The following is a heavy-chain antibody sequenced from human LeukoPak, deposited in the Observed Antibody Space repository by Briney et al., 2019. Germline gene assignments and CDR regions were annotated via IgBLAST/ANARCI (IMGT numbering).Heavy chain of an antibody. J-gene: IGHJ4*02. Sequence: GGSLRLSCAASGFTFSSYGMHWVRQAPGKGLEWVAAISYDGSNRYYADSLKGRFTISRDNSKNTLYLQMSSLRVEDTAVYYCAKDESRGSRWTYFDYWGQGTLVTVSS. CDR2: ISYDGSNR. CDR1: GFTFSSYG. CDR3: AKDESRGSRWTYFDY. V-gene: IGHV3-30*18. D-gene: IGHD6-13*01.